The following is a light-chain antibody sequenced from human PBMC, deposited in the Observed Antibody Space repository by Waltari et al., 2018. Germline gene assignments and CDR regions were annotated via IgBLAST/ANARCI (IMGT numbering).Light chain of an antibody. CDR3: VLSMGSGIWV. J-gene: IGLJ3*02. CDR2: DTN. CDR1: SGSVPTTYY. V-gene: IGLV8-61*01. Sequence: QTVVKPEPSLSVSHGWSVTLTCRVRSGSVPTTYYPSWYQQAPGQAPRTLIFDTNTRSSGVPDRFSGSILDNKAALTITGAQADDESDYYCVLSMGSGIWVFGGGTKLTVL.